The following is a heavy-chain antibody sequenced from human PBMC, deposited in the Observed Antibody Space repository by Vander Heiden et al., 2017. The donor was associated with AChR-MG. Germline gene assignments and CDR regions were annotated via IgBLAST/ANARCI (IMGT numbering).Heavy chain of an antibody. CDR1: GGSISSSNW. CDR2: IYHSGST. Sequence: QVQLQESGPGLVKPSGTLSLTCAVSGGSISSSNWWSWVRQHPGKGLEWIGEIYHSGSTNYNPSLKSRVTISVDKSKNQFSLKLSSVTAADTAVYYCASWYYYDSSGSDAFDIWGQGTMVTVSS. J-gene: IGHJ3*02. V-gene: IGHV4-4*02. D-gene: IGHD3-22*01. CDR3: ASWYYYDSSGSDAFDI.